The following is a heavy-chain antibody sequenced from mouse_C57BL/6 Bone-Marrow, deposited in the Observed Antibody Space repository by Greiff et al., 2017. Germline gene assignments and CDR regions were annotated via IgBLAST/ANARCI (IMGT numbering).Heavy chain of an antibody. CDR2: IHPNSGST. D-gene: IGHD2-4*01. CDR1: GYTFTSYW. CDR3: AYDYDGAMDY. Sequence: QVQLQQPGAELVKPGASVKLSCKASGYTFTSYWMHWVKQRPGQGLEWIGMIHPNSGSTNYNEKFKSKATLTVDKSSSTAYMQHISLISEDSAVYYCAYDYDGAMDYWGQGTSVTVSS. V-gene: IGHV1-64*01. J-gene: IGHJ4*01.